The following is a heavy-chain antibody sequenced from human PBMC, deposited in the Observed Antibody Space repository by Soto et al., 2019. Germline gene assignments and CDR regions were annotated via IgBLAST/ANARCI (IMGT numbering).Heavy chain of an antibody. CDR1: GGSISLGDYY. CDR3: ARALDDSSGYYGGLGY. J-gene: IGHJ4*02. Sequence: SETLSLTCTVSGGSISLGDYYWSCIRQPPGKGLEWVGYIYYTGDTYYNPSLKSRLTISVDTSRNQLSLSLTSVTAADTAVYYCARALDDSSGYYGGLGYWGQGTLVTVSS. D-gene: IGHD3-22*01. CDR2: IYYTGDT. V-gene: IGHV4-30-4*01.